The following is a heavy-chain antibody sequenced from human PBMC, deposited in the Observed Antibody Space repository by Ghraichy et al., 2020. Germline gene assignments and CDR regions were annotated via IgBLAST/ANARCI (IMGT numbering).Heavy chain of an antibody. D-gene: IGHD2-15*01. Sequence: ASVKVSCKASGYTFTSYGISWVRQAPGQGLEWMGWISSYNGNTNYAQKLQGRVTMTTDTSTSTAYMELRSLRSDDTAVYYCAVEILPILGGSGGSSDLGGDYWGQGTLVTVSS. CDR1: GYTFTSYG. V-gene: IGHV1-18*01. CDR2: ISSYNGNT. J-gene: IGHJ4*02. CDR3: AVEILPILGGSGGSSDLGGDY.